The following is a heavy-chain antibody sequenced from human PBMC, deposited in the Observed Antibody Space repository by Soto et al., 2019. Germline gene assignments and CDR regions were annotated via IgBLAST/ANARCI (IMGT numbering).Heavy chain of an antibody. CDR1: GGSISSFY. CDR3: ARRYGYYFDY. CDR2: IYYSGRT. J-gene: IGHJ4*02. Sequence: QVQLQESGPGLVKPSETLSLTCSVSGGSISSFYWSWIRQPPGKGLEWIGYIYYSGRTNYKPSLESRVTISVDTSKNQLSLKLSSVTAADTAVYYCARRYGYYFDYWGQGTLVTVSS. D-gene: IGHD4-17*01. V-gene: IGHV4-59*08.